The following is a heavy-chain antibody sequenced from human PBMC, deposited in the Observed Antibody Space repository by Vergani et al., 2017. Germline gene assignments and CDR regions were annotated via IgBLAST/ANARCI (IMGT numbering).Heavy chain of an antibody. J-gene: IGHJ4*02. Sequence: EVQLVESGGGLVKPGGSLRLSCAASGFTFSSYSMNWVRQAPGKGLEWVSSISSSSSYIYYADSVKGRFTISRDNAKNSLYLQMNSLRAEDTAVYYCARDLALYDSSGYYYPLPKPSFDYWGQGTLVTVSS. CDR1: GFTFSSYS. V-gene: IGHV3-21*01. D-gene: IGHD3-22*01. CDR3: ARDLALYDSSGYYYPLPKPSFDY. CDR2: ISSSSSYI.